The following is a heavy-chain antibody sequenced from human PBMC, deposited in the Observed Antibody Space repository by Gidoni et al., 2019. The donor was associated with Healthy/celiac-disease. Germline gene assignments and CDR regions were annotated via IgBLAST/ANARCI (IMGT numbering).Heavy chain of an antibody. D-gene: IGHD3-22*01. CDR1: GYTFTSYY. J-gene: IGHJ3*02. CDR2: INPSGGST. V-gene: IGHV1-46*03. Sequence: QVQLLQSGAEVKKHGASVKVSCKASGYTFTSYYMHWVRQATGQGLEWMGIINPSGGSTSYAQKFQGRVTMTRDTSTSTVYMELSSLRSEDTAVYYWASGGDRSGSAYGAFDIWGQGTMVTVSS. CDR3: ASGGDRSGSAYGAFDI.